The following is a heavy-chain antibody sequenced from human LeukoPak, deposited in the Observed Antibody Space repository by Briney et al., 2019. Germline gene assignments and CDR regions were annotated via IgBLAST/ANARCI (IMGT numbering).Heavy chain of an antibody. CDR2: IKQDGSEK. CDR1: GFTFSSYW. CDR3: AKDTLEITIFGVVIAPEYYFDY. Sequence: AGGSLRLSCAASGFTFSSYWMSWVRQAPGKGLEWVANIKQDGSEKYYVDSVKGRFTISRDNSKNTLYLQMNSLRAEDTAVYYCAKDTLEITIFGVVIAPEYYFDYWGQGTLVTVSS. V-gene: IGHV3-7*01. J-gene: IGHJ4*02. D-gene: IGHD3-3*01.